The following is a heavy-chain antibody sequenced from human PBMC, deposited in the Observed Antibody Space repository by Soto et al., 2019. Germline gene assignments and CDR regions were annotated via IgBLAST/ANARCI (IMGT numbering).Heavy chain of an antibody. D-gene: IGHD2-15*01. Sequence: EVQLVESGGGLVKPGGSLRLSCAASGFTFSSYSMNWVRQAPGKGLEWVSSISSSSSYIYYADSVKGRFTISRDNAKNSLYLQMNSLRAEDTAVYYCARDSCSGGSCYYWYFDLWGRGTLVTVSS. V-gene: IGHV3-21*01. J-gene: IGHJ2*01. CDR1: GFTFSSYS. CDR3: ARDSCSGGSCYYWYFDL. CDR2: ISSSSSYI.